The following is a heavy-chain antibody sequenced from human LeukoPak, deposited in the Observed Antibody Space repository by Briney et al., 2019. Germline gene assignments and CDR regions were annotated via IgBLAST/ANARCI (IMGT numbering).Heavy chain of an antibody. CDR3: ARGVTGTTPFDN. Sequence: SDTLSLTCTVSGDSIASYYWSWMRQPRGKGREWIGYIYYTGSTNYNPTLKGRVTISVDTSKNQFSLKLSSVTAADTAVYYCARGVTGTTPFDNWGQGNLVTVSS. D-gene: IGHD1-7*01. J-gene: IGHJ4*02. CDR2: IYYTGST. V-gene: IGHV4-59*08. CDR1: GDSIASYY.